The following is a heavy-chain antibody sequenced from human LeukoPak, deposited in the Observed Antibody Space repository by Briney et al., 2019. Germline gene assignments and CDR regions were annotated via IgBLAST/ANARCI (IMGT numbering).Heavy chain of an antibody. D-gene: IGHD6-6*01. J-gene: IGHJ3*02. V-gene: IGHV3-23*01. CDR3: AKDDRSSSFRLDAFDI. CDR1: GFTFSSYA. Sequence: GGSLRLSCAASGFTFSSYAMSWVRQAPGKGLEWVSAISGSGGSTYYADSVKGRFTISRDNSKNTLYLQMNSLRAEDTAVYYCAKDDRSSSFRLDAFDIWGQGTMVTVSS. CDR2: ISGSGGST.